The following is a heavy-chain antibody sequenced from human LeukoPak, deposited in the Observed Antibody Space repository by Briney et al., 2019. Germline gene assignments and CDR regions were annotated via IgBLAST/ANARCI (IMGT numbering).Heavy chain of an antibody. Sequence: PGGSLRLSCAASGFTFSSYAMSWVRQAPGKGLEWVSGISWNSGSIGYADSVKGRFTISRDNAKNSLYLQMNSLRAEDTALYYCAKDLSAQKRYCSGGSCYSAFDYWGQGTLVTVSS. V-gene: IGHV3-9*01. CDR1: GFTFSSYA. CDR3: AKDLSAQKRYCSGGSCYSAFDY. D-gene: IGHD2-15*01. CDR2: ISWNSGSI. J-gene: IGHJ4*02.